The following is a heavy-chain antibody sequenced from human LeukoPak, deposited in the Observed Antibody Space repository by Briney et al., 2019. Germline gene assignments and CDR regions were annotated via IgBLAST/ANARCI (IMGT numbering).Heavy chain of an antibody. J-gene: IGHJ6*03. CDR2: IIPIFGTA. Sequence: EASVKVSCKASGYTFTGYYMHWVRQAPGQGLEWMGGIIPIFGTANYAQKFQGRVTITADKSTSTAYMELSSLRSEDTAVYYCARGPLRDGYKMYYYYMDVWGKGTTVTVSS. D-gene: IGHD5-24*01. V-gene: IGHV1-69*06. CDR1: GYTFTGYY. CDR3: ARGPLRDGYKMYYYYMDV.